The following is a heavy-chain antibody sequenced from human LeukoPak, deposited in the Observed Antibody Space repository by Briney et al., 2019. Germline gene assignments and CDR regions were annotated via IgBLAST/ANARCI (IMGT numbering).Heavy chain of an antibody. CDR3: ARHKGGYSSDFDY. CDR2: IDPGDSDT. D-gene: IGHD6-19*01. CDR1: GYRFTSYW. Sequence: GGSLKISCKGSGYRFTSYWIGWVRQMPGKGLEWMGIIDPGDSDTKYSPSFQGQVTISADKSISTAYLQWSSLKASDTAMYYCARHKGGYSSDFDYWGQGTLVTVSS. V-gene: IGHV5-51*01. J-gene: IGHJ4*02.